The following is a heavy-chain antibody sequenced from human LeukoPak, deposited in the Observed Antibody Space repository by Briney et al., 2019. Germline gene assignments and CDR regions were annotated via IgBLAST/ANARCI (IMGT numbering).Heavy chain of an antibody. CDR1: GFTFTSSA. Sequence: ASVKVSCKASGFTFTSSAVQWVRQARGQRLEWIGWIVVGSGNTNYAQKFQERVTITRDMSTSTAYMELSSLRSEDTAVYYCARGLFRKSGYYIGNGGFDYWGQGTLVTVSS. D-gene: IGHD3-3*01. J-gene: IGHJ4*02. V-gene: IGHV1-58*01. CDR2: IVVGSGNT. CDR3: ARGLFRKSGYYIGNGGFDY.